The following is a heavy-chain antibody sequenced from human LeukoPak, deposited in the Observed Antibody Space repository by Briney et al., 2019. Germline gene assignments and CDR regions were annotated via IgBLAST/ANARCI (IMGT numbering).Heavy chain of an antibody. Sequence: GGSLRISCAASGFTFSSYSMNWVRQAPGKGLEWEAFISYVGSNQYYADPVRGRFTISRDNTKNTLYMQLNSLTVDTAAFYYAEKEWEEVVGAFDIWGPGTMVSVSS. CDR1: GFTFSSYS. D-gene: IGHD1-26*01. J-gene: IGHJ3*02. CDR3: EKEWEEVVGAFDI. V-gene: IGHV3-30*18. CDR2: ISYVGSNQ.